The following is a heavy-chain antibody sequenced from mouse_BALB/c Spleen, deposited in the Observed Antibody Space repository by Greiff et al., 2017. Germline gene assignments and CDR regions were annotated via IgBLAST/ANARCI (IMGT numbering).Heavy chain of an antibody. Sequence: EVHLVESGGGLVQPGGSLKLSCAASGFTFSSYGMSWVRQTPDKRLELVATINSNGGSTYYPDSVKGRFTISRDNAKNTLYLQMSSLKSEDTAMYYCPVVAEYAMDYWGQGTSVTVSS. V-gene: IGHV5-6-3*01. CDR3: PVVAEYAMDY. CDR2: INSNGGST. J-gene: IGHJ4*01. D-gene: IGHD1-1*01. CDR1: GFTFSSYG.